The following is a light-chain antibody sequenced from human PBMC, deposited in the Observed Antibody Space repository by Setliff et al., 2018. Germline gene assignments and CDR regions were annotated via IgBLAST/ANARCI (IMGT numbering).Light chain of an antibody. CDR1: QDISKS. CDR2: DVS. Sequence: DIQMTQSPSSLSASVGDRVTITCQASQDISKSLNWYQQKVGQAPSLLIYDVSNLETGVASRFSGSGSGADFTLTITGLQPEDVATYYCQQYNNLPYTFGQGTKVDIK. CDR3: QQYNNLPYT. J-gene: IGKJ2*01. V-gene: IGKV1-33*01.